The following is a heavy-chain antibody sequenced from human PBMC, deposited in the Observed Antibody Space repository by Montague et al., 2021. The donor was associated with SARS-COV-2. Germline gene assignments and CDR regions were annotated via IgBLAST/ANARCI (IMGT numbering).Heavy chain of an antibody. CDR2: ISCSGSA. D-gene: IGHD2/OR15-2a*01. Sequence: TLSLTCTVSGDSLTTSGYFWTWIRQHPGKGLEWIGHISCSGSAKYSPSLKSRLTTSVDTSKNQFSLELTSVTAADTAVYYCARLTPVGSTFFFEFWGQGILVTVSS. CDR1: GDSLTTSGYF. V-gene: IGHV4-31*03. J-gene: IGHJ4*02. CDR3: ARLTPVGSTFFFEF.